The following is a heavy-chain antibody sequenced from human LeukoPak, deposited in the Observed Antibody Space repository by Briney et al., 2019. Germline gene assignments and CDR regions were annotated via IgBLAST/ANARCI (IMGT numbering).Heavy chain of an antibody. V-gene: IGHV1-2*02. CDR3: AREFVYCSGGSCHGAAFDI. D-gene: IGHD2-15*01. J-gene: IGHJ3*02. CDR2: INPNSGGT. CDR1: GYTFTGYY. Sequence: ASVKVSCKASGYTFTGYYMHWVRQAPGQGLEWMGWINPNSGGTNYAQKLQGRVTMTTDTSTSTAYMELRSLRSDDTAVYYCAREFVYCSGGSCHGAAFDIWGQGTMVTVSS.